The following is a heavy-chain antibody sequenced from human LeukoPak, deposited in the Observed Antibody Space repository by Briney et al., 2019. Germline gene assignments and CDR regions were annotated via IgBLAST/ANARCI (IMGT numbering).Heavy chain of an antibody. J-gene: IGHJ4*02. CDR1: GGSFSGYY. V-gene: IGHV4-34*01. D-gene: IGHD3-22*01. CDR3: ARFSPLIGDYYDSSGDTRIDY. CDR2: INHSGST. Sequence: SETLSLTCAVYGGSFSGYYWSWIRQPPGKGLEWIGEINHSGSTNYNPSLKSRVTISVDTSKNQFSLKLSSVTAADTAEYYCARFSPLIGDYYDSSGDTRIDYWGQGTLVTVSS.